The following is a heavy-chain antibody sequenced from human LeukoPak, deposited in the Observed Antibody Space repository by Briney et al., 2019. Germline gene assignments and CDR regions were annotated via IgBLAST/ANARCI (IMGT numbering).Heavy chain of an antibody. V-gene: IGHV4-34*01. CDR1: GGSFSGYY. Sequence: PSETLSLTCAVYGGSFSGYYWSWIRHPPGQGLEWIGEINHSGSTNYNPSLKSRITISVDRSKNQFSLKRSSVTAADTAVYYCASSYDSSGYPFDYWGQGTLVTVSS. CDR2: INHSGST. J-gene: IGHJ4*02. CDR3: ASSYDSSGYPFDY. D-gene: IGHD3-22*01.